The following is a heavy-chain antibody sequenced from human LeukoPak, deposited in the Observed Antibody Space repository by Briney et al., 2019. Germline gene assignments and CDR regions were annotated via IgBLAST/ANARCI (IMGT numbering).Heavy chain of an antibody. Sequence: PGGSLRLSCAASGFTVSSNYISWVRQAPGKGLEWVSGIYSGGNTYYADSVKGRFTISSDNSKNTLYLQMNSPRAEDTAVYYCAKTIVGVTNWFDPWGQGTLVTVSS. V-gene: IGHV3-53*01. J-gene: IGHJ5*02. D-gene: IGHD1-26*01. CDR1: GFTVSSNY. CDR3: AKTIVGVTNWFDP. CDR2: IYSGGNT.